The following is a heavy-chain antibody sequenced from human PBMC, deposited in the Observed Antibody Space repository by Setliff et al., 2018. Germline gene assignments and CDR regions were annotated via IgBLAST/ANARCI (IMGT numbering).Heavy chain of an antibody. V-gene: IGHV4-59*08. CDR2: IHYTGST. Sequence: NPSETLSLTCSVSGGSISTYHWSWIRQPPEKGLEWIAYIHYTGSTNSDPSLKSRVTMSVDTSKNQVSLKMTSVTAADTAVYYCARHGPTRTDSWFDSFDVWGQGTKVTVSS. J-gene: IGHJ3*01. D-gene: IGHD3-10*01. CDR3: ARHGPTRTDSWFDSFDV. CDR1: GGSISTYH.